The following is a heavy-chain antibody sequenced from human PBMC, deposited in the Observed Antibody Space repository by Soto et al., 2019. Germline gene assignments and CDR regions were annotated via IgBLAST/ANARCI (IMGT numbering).Heavy chain of an antibody. J-gene: IGHJ5*02. CDR2: IHSSGST. Sequence: SETLSLTCTVSGAPMNSYHWSWIRQPAGKGLEWIGHIHSSGSTNYNPSLKSRVTMSVDTSKNQFSLRLMSLTAADTAVYYCARDQGVAAAGITWFDPWGQGSLVTVSS. CDR1: GAPMNSYH. CDR3: ARDQGVAAAGITWFDP. D-gene: IGHD6-13*01. V-gene: IGHV4-4*07.